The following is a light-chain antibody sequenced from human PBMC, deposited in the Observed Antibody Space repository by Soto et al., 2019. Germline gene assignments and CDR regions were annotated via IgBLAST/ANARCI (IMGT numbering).Light chain of an antibody. CDR2: AAS. V-gene: IGKV1-6*01. CDR3: LQDYNYPPT. Sequence: AIQMNQSPSSLSASVGYRVTITCGASQGIRNDLGWYRQKPGKAPEILIYAASRLQSGVPSRFSVSGSGTDFTLTISSLQTEDFATYYCLQDYNYPPTFCQGTKVDIK. CDR1: QGIRND. J-gene: IGKJ1*01.